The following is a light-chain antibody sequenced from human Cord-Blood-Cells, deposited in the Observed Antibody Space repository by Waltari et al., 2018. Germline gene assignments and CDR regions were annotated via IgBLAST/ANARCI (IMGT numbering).Light chain of an antibody. CDR3: QQFNSNPYT. CDR1: QGISSA. J-gene: IGKJ2*01. CDR2: DAS. Sequence: AIQLTQSPSSLSASVGDRVTITCRASQGISSALAWYKQKPGKAPKLLIYDASSLESGVPSRFSGSGSGTDFTLTISSLQPEDFATYYCQQFNSNPYTFGQGTKLEIK. V-gene: IGKV1-13*02.